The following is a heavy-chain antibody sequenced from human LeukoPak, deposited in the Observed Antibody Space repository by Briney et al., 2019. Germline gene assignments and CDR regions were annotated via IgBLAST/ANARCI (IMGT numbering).Heavy chain of an antibody. CDR2: ISWNSGSI. V-gene: IGHV3-9*01. CDR1: GFTFDDYA. D-gene: IGHD4-17*01. CDR3: AKDMAMTTVTSGAFDI. J-gene: IGHJ3*02. Sequence: GGSLRLSCAASGFTFDDYAMQWVRQAPGKGLEWVSGISWNSGSIGYADSVKGRFTISRDNAKNSLYLQMNSLRAEDTALYYCAKDMAMTTVTSGAFDIWGQGTMVTVSS.